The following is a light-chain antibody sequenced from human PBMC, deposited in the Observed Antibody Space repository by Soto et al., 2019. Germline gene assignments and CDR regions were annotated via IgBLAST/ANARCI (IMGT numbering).Light chain of an antibody. J-gene: IGKJ1*01. Sequence: DIQMTQSPSSLSASVGDRVTITCRASQPISTYLNWFRQKSGKASKLLIHAASSLASGVPSRFSGSGSGTDFTLTISSLQPEDFATYYCQQSFRTPLTFGQGTRVEIK. CDR1: QPISTY. CDR2: AAS. CDR3: QQSFRTPLT. V-gene: IGKV1-39*01.